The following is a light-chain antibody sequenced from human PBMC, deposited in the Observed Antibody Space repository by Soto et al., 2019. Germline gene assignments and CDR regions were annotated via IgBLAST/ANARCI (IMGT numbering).Light chain of an antibody. Sequence: EIVMTQSPATLSMSPGERATLSCRASQSVSTNLAWHQQKPGQAPRLLIFDASARATGIPDWFSASGSGTQLTLTFICLQSEDFEVYYYPQYIKRPWTCGQGTKVEI. CDR2: DAS. CDR3: PQYIKRPWT. V-gene: IGKV3-15*01. J-gene: IGKJ1*01. CDR1: QSVSTN.